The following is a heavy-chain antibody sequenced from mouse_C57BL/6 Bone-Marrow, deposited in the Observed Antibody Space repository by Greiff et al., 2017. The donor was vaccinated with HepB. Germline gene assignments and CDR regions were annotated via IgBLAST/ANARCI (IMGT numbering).Heavy chain of an antibody. V-gene: IGHV3-8*01. CDR1: GYSITSDY. CDR3: ARVGLLLQWYFDV. J-gene: IGHJ1*03. CDR2: ISYSGST. D-gene: IGHD2-3*01. Sequence: EVKLLESGPGLAKPSQTLSLTCSVTGYSITSDYWNWIRNFPGNKLEYMGNISYSGSTYYNPYLKSRISITRDTSKNQYYLQLNSVTTDDTATDYCARVGLLLQWYFDVWGTGTTVTFSS.